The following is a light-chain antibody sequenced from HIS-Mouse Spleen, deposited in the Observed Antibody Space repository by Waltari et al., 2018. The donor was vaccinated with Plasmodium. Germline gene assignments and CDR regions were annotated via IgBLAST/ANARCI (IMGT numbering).Light chain of an antibody. V-gene: IGLV2-11*01. Sequence: QSALTQPRSVSGSPGQSVTISCTGTSSDVGGYNYVSWYQPHQGKAPNLMIYDVSKRPSGVPDRFSGSKSGNTASLTISGLQAEDEADYYCCSYAGSYTYVFGTGTKVTVL. CDR3: CSYAGSYTYV. CDR1: SSDVGGYNY. CDR2: DVS. J-gene: IGLJ1*01.